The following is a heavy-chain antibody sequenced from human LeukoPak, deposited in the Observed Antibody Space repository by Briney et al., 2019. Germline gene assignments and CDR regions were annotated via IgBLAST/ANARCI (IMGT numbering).Heavy chain of an antibody. D-gene: IGHD3-22*01. CDR3: ARLGSWLFPRGYFDY. CDR2: INPNSGGT. J-gene: IGHJ4*02. V-gene: IGHV1-2*06. CDR1: GYTFTGYY. Sequence: ASVKVSCKASGYTFTGYYMHWVRQAPGQGLEWMGRINPNSGGTNYAQKFQGRVTMTRDTSISTAYMELSRLRSDDTAVYYCARLGSWLFPRGYFDYWGQGTLVTVSS.